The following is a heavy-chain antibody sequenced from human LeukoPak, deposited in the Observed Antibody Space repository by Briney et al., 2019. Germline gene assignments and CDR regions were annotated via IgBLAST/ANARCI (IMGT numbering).Heavy chain of an antibody. CDR3: ARFGYVAAVDV. J-gene: IGHJ4*02. Sequence: QAGGSLRLSCAASGFSFSAYLMTWVRQAPGTGLEWVANINPAGSETYYVDPVKGRFSISRDNAKNLVYLQMNSLRAEDTAVYHCARFGYVAAVDVWGQGTPVTVSS. D-gene: IGHD2-15*01. V-gene: IGHV3-7*01. CDR2: INPAGSET. CDR1: GFSFSAYL.